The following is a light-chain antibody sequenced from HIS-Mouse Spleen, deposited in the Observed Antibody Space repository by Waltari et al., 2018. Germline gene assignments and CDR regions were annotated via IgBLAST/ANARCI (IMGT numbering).Light chain of an antibody. CDR3: QVWDSSSDHRV. CDR2: DDS. J-gene: IGLJ3*02. Sequence: SYVLTQPPSVSVAPGKTARITCGGNNIGSKSVYWYQQKPGQAPVLVVYDDSDRPSGFPERFSGSNSGNTATLTISRVEAGDEADYYCQVWDSSSDHRVFGGGTKLTVL. CDR1: NIGSKS. V-gene: IGLV3-21*03.